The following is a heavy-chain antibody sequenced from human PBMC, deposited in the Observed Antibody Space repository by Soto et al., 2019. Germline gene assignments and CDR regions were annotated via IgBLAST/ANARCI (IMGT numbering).Heavy chain of an antibody. CDR2: VYNSGST. V-gene: IGHV4-59*01. CDR3: ARYRREAVAGYTLNN. J-gene: IGHJ4*02. CDR1: GGSISSNY. Sequence: SETLSLTCTVSGGSISSNYWTWIRQPPGKGLEWIGYVYNSGSTNYNPSLKSRVTISEDTSKSQFSLKVNSMTAADTAVYYCARYRREAVAGYTLNNWGQGILVTVSS. D-gene: IGHD6-13*01.